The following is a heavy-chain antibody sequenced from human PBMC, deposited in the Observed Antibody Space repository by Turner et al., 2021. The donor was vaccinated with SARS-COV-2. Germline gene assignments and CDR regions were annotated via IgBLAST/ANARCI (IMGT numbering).Heavy chain of an antibody. V-gene: IGHV3-23*01. Sequence: EVQLLESGGGLVQPGESLRLSCAADCFTFSTYAMSWVRQGPGKGRGCVSIISGSGTTIYDADSVKGRFTISRDNSKNTVYLQRNSLGAEDTALYYGAKRGHCSSIACLLESWGQGTLVTVSS. CDR2: ISGSGTTI. D-gene: IGHD2-2*01. CDR1: CFTFSTYA. J-gene: IGHJ5*02. CDR3: AKRGHCSSIACLLES.